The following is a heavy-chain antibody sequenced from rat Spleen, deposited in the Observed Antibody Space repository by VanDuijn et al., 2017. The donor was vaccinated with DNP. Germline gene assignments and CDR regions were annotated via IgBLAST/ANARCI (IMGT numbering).Heavy chain of an antibody. V-gene: IGHV5-31*01. D-gene: IGHD1-2*01. Sequence: EVQLVESGGDLVQPGRSLKLSCVASGFTFNNYWMTWIRQVPGEGLEWVASITSSGGSIYYPDSVKGRFTISRDDAKNTLYLQMNSLRSEDTATYYCASWAPIAPLSTSNYWGQGVMVTVSS. J-gene: IGHJ2*01. CDR3: ASWAPIAPLSTSNY. CDR1: GFTFNNYW. CDR2: ITSSGGSI.